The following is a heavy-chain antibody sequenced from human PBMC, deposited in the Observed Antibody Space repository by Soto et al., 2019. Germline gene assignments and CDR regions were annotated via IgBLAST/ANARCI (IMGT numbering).Heavy chain of an antibody. Sequence: SETLSLTCTVSGGSISSSSYYWGWIRQPPGKGLEWIGSIYYRGSTYYNPSLKSRVTISVDTSKNQFSLKLSSVTAADTAVYDCARGTGDPYYFDYWGQGTLVTVSS. V-gene: IGHV4-39*07. CDR1: GGSISSSSYY. J-gene: IGHJ4*02. CDR2: IYYRGST. D-gene: IGHD7-27*01. CDR3: ARGTGDPYYFDY.